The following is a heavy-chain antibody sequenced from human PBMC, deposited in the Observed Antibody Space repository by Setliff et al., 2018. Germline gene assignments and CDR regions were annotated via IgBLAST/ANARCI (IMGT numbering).Heavy chain of an antibody. D-gene: IGHD3-3*01. CDR1: GYTFTGYY. V-gene: IGHV1-2*04. CDR3: ARGGDFWSGYLVY. Sequence: GASVKVSCKASGYTFTGYYMHWVRQAPGQGLEWMGWINPNSGGTNYAQKFQGWVTMTRDTSISTAYMELSRLRSDDTAVYYCARGGDFWSGYLVYWGQGTLVTVSS. CDR2: INPNSGGT. J-gene: IGHJ4*02.